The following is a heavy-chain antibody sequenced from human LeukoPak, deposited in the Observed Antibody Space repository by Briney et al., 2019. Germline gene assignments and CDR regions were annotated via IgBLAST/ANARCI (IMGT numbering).Heavy chain of an antibody. CDR1: GYTLTELS. CDR3: ATKKAAAMTTDY. CDR2: FDPEDGET. J-gene: IGHJ4*02. Sequence: ASVKVSCKVSGYTLTELSMHWVRQAPGKGLEWMGGFDPEDGETIYAQKFQGRVTMTEDTSTDTAYMELSSLRSEDTAVYYCATKKAAAMTTDYWGQGTLVTVSS. D-gene: IGHD2-2*01. V-gene: IGHV1-24*01.